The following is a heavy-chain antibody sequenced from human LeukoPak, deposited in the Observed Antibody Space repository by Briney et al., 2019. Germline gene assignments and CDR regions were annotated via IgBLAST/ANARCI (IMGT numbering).Heavy chain of an antibody. J-gene: IGHJ4*02. CDR1: GGTFSSYA. D-gene: IGHD2-15*01. Sequence: ASVKVSCKASGGTFSSYAISWVRQAPGQGLEWMGWINPNSGVTHYAQKFQGRVTMTSDTSISTAYMELSRLRSDDTAVYYCARTAGATHSLDYWGQGTLVTVPS. CDR2: INPNSGVT. CDR3: ARTAGATHSLDY. V-gene: IGHV1-2*02.